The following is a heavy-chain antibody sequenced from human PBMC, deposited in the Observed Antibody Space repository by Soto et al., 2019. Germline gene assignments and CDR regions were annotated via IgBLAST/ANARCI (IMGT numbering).Heavy chain of an antibody. CDR1: GGSISSGGYY. D-gene: IGHD1-26*01. V-gene: IGHV4-31*03. Sequence: SETLSLTCTVSGGSISSGGYYWSWIRQHPGKGLEWIGYIYYSGSTYYNPSLKSRVTISVDTSKNQFSLKLSSVTAADTAVYYCARRPAEWELLGDNWFDPWGQGTLVTVSS. CDR2: IYYSGST. J-gene: IGHJ5*02. CDR3: ARRPAEWELLGDNWFDP.